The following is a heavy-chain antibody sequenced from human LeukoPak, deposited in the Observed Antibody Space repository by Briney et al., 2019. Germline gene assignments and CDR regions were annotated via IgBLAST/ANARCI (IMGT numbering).Heavy chain of an antibody. Sequence: PSETLSLTCTVSGYSISSGYYWGCIRQPPGKGLEWIGSNYHSGSTYYNPSLKSRVTISVDTSKNQFSLKLSSVTAADTTVYYCAGERYCSSTSCNKGWFDPWGQGTLVTVSS. J-gene: IGHJ5*02. D-gene: IGHD2-2*02. CDR1: GYSISSGYY. V-gene: IGHV4-38-2*02. CDR3: AGERYCSSTSCNKGWFDP. CDR2: NYHSGST.